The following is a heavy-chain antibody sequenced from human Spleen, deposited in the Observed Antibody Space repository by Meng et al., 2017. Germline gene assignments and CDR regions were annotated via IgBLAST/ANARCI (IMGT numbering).Heavy chain of an antibody. Sequence: ASVKVSCKASGYTFTSYYMHWVRQAPGQGLEWMGIINPSGGSTSYAQKFQGRVTMTRDTSTSTVYMELTRLTSEDTAVYYCARDGASTNYDILTGYPHDNDAFDIWGQGTMVTVSS. CDR2: INPSGGST. CDR3: ARDGASTNYDILTGYPHDNDAFDI. V-gene: IGHV1-46*01. CDR1: GYTFTSYY. D-gene: IGHD3-9*01. J-gene: IGHJ3*02.